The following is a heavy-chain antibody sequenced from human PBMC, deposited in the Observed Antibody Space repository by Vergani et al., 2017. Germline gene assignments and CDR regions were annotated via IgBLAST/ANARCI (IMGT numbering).Heavy chain of an antibody. CDR2: ISWDWGST. J-gene: IGHJ6*03. D-gene: IGHD2-8*01. CDR3: AKGGCTNGVCFPTNYMDV. V-gene: IGHV3-43*01. CDR1: GFTLDDYT. Sequence: EVQLVESGGVVVQPGGSLRLSCAASGFTLDDYTMHWVRQAPGKGLELVSLISWDWGSTYYADSVKGRFTISRANSKNHRYLQMNSLRTEDTALYYCAKGGCTNGVCFPTNYMDVWGKGTTVTVSS.